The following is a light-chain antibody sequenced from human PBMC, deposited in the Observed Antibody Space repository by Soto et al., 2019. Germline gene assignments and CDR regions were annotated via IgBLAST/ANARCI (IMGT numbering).Light chain of an antibody. Sequence: EIVMTQSPATLSVSPGERATLSCRASQSVSSNLAWYQQKPGQAPRLLSYGASNRATGIPARFSGSGSGTEFTLTISSLTSEDFAVYYCQQYTNWPPWTFGQGTKVEIK. CDR2: GAS. CDR3: QQYTNWPPWT. V-gene: IGKV3-15*01. CDR1: QSVSSN. J-gene: IGKJ1*01.